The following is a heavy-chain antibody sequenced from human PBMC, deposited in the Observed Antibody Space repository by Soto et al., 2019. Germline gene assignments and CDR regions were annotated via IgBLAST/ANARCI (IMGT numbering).Heavy chain of an antibody. D-gene: IGHD2-2*01. CDR1: GYTFTGYY. J-gene: IGHJ6*02. CDR3: ARDGGVDPYSVVVPDVMLGGTDSYGMDV. CDR2: INPNSGGT. V-gene: IGHV1-2*04. Sequence: ASVKVSCKTSGYTFTGYYMHWVRQAPGQGLEWMGWINPNSGGTNYAQKFQGWVTMTRDTTISTAYMELSRLRSDDTTVNYCARDGGVDPYSVVVPDVMLGGTDSYGMDVWGQGTTVTVSS.